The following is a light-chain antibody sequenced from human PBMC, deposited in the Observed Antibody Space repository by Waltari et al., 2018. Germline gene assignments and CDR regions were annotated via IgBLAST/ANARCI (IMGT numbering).Light chain of an antibody. V-gene: IGLV3-19*01. CDR3: HSRDASGVGGS. Sequence: SSELTQDPAVSVAMGQTVTITCQGNGLRSYYASWYQHRPGQAPILIMYDKNNRPSGGPDRFSGSNSDNTASLTITGAQAEDEASYYCHSRDASGVGGSFGGGTKLTVL. CDR2: DKN. J-gene: IGLJ2*01. CDR1: GLRSYY.